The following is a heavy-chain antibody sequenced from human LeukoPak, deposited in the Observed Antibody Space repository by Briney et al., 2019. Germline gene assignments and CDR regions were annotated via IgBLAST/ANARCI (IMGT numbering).Heavy chain of an antibody. Sequence: PSETLSLTCTVSGGSISSSSYYWGWIRQPPGKGLEWIGSIYYSGSTYYNPSLKSRVTISVDKSKNQFSLKLNSVTAADTAVYYCARGAIAAAFYWFDPWGQGTLVTVSS. CDR3: ARGAIAAAFYWFDP. V-gene: IGHV4-39*07. CDR1: GGSISSSSYY. J-gene: IGHJ5*02. CDR2: IYYSGST. D-gene: IGHD6-13*01.